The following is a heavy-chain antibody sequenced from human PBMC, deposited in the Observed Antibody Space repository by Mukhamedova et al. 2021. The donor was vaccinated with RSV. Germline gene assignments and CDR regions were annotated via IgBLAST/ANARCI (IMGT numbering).Heavy chain of an antibody. J-gene: IGHJ6*02. CDR2: IIPIFSTT. Sequence: GIIPIFSTTHYAQKFQGRVTINAEESTSTAYMELSSLRSEDTAVYYCASGPYYESSGYLSYTMDVWGQGTTVTVSS. D-gene: IGHD3-22*01. V-gene: IGHV1-69*01. CDR3: ASGPYYESSGYLSYTMDV.